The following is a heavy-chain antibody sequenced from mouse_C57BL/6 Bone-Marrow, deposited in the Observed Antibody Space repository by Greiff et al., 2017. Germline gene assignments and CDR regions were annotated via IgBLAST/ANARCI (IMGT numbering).Heavy chain of an antibody. J-gene: IGHJ2*01. D-gene: IGHD2-1*01. V-gene: IGHV1-80*01. Sequence: QVQLQQSGAELVKPGASVKISCKASGYAFSSYWMNWVKQRPGKGLEWIGKIYPGDGDTNYNGKFKGKATLTADKSSSTAYMQISSLTSEDSAVYFCARNYGNYLPDYWGQGTTLTVSS. CDR3: ARNYGNYLPDY. CDR2: IYPGDGDT. CDR1: GYAFSSYW.